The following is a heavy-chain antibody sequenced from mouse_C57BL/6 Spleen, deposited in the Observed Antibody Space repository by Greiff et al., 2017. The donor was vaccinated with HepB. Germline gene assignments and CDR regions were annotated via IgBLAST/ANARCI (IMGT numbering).Heavy chain of an antibody. Sequence: QVQLQQPGAELVKPGASVKMSCKASGYTFTSYWITWVKQRPGQGLEWIGDIYPGSGSTNYNEKFKSKATLTVDTSSSTAYMQLSSLTSADSAVYYCAREGKITTVVGYFDVWGTGTTVTVSS. D-gene: IGHD1-1*01. CDR3: AREGKITTVVGYFDV. J-gene: IGHJ1*03. CDR1: GYTFTSYW. CDR2: IYPGSGST. V-gene: IGHV1-55*01.